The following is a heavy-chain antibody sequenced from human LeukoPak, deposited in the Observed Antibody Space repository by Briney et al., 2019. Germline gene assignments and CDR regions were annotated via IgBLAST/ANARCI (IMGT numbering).Heavy chain of an antibody. CDR1: GFTFGDYA. CDR3: TKSRYHDYVWGEY. Sequence: SGGSLRLSCAASGFTFGDYAMSWFRQAPGKGLEWVGLIRSKADGGTTEYAASVKGSFTISRDDSKSIAYLQMNSLKTEDTAMYYCTKSRYHDYVWGEYWGQGTLVTVSS. J-gene: IGHJ4*02. D-gene: IGHD3-16*01. CDR2: IRSKADGGTT. V-gene: IGHV3-49*03.